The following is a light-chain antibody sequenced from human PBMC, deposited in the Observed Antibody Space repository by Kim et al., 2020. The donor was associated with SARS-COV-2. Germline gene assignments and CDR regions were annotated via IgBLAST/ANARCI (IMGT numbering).Light chain of an antibody. Sequence: GERALLPCRASQRLSGTHLAWYQQKSGQAPRLLIYGTSSRATGIPDRFSGGGSGTDFTLTISRLEPEDFAVYFCQHYGSSPPKFTFGPGTKVDIK. CDR3: QHYGSSPPKFT. CDR2: GTS. J-gene: IGKJ3*01. V-gene: IGKV3-20*01. CDR1: QRLSGTH.